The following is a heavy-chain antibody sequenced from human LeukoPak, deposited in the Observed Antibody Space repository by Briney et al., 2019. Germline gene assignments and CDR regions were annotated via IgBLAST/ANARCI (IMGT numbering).Heavy chain of an antibody. Sequence: PGGSLRLSCAASGFTFSSYAMSWVRQAPGKGLEWVSAISGSGGSTYYADSVKGRFTISRDNSKNTLYLQMNSLRPEDTAVYSCAKDAVNCSGTSCSYGMDVWGQGTTVTVSS. CDR1: GFTFSSYA. D-gene: IGHD2-2*01. J-gene: IGHJ6*01. CDR2: ISGSGGST. V-gene: IGHV3-23*01. CDR3: AKDAVNCSGTSCSYGMDV.